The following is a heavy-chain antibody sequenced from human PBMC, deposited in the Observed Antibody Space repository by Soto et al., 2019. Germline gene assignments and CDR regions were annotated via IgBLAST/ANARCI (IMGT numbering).Heavy chain of an antibody. J-gene: IGHJ4*02. V-gene: IGHV3-23*01. D-gene: IGHD2-8*01. CDR2: ISSDGANT. Sequence: FESGGGLVRPGGSLRLSCAVFGFTFNSRTSHAMSWVRQAPGKGPEWVSTISSDGANTHYADSVKGRFTISKDTSRNSVNLHMNNLRADDTAMYFCVSWVSPHVDYWGRGILITVSS. CDR1: GFTFNSRTSHA. CDR3: VSWVSPHVDY.